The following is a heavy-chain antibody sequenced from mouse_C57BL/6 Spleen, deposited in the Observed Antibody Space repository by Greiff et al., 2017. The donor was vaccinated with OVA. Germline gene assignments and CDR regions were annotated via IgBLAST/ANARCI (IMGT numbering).Heavy chain of an antibody. Sequence: EVHLVESGGGLVKPGGSLKLSCAASGFTFSDYGMHWVRQAPEKGLEWVAYISSGSSTIYYADTVKGRCTISRDNAKNTLFLQMTSLRSEDTAMYYCARPRDGYYFDYWGQGTTLTVSS. D-gene: IGHD1-2*01. J-gene: IGHJ2*01. CDR3: ARPRDGYYFDY. CDR1: GFTFSDYG. CDR2: ISSGSSTI. V-gene: IGHV5-17*01.